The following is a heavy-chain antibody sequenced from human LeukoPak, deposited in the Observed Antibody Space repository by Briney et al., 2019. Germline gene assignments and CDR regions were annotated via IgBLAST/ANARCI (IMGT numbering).Heavy chain of an antibody. CDR3: ARDQEGFDC. CDR2: MNPNSGNT. CDR1: GYTFTSYD. V-gene: IGHV1-8*01. J-gene: IGHJ4*02. Sequence: ASVKVSCKASGYTFTSYDINWVRQATGQGLEWMGWMNPNSGNTGYAQKFQGRVTVTRDTSTSTVHMELSGLRSEDTAVYYCARDQEGFDCWGQGTLVTVSS.